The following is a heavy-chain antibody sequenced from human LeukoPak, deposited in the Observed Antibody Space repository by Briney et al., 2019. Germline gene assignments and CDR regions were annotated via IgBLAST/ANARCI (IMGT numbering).Heavy chain of an antibody. D-gene: IGHD3-16*01. Sequence: SETLSHTCAVYGGSFTAYYWSVIRQPPGKGLEWIGEINHSGSINYNPSLKSRVTTSVDTSKNQFSLKLSSVTAADTAVYYCAMVVWGSYFDYWGQGTLVTVSS. CDR2: INHSGSI. CDR3: AMVVWGSYFDY. V-gene: IGHV4-34*01. J-gene: IGHJ4*02. CDR1: GGSFTAYY.